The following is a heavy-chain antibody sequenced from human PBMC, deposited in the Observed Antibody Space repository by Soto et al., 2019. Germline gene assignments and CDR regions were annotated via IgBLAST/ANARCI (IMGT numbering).Heavy chain of an antibody. D-gene: IGHD3-16*01. CDR2: IRSKANNYAT. CDR3: ARPFYGY. Sequence: EVQLVESGGGLVQPGGSLKLSCAASGFTFSDSGLHWVRQASGKGLEWIGRIRSKANNYATAYAASVEGRFPISRDDSKNTTYLQMDSLKVEDTAVYFCARPFYGYWGQGALVTVSS. V-gene: IGHV3-73*02. J-gene: IGHJ4*02. CDR1: GFTFSDSG.